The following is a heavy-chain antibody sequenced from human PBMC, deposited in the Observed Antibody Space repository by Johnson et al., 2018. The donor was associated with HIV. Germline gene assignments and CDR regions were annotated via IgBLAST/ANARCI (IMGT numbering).Heavy chain of an antibody. J-gene: IGHJ3*02. Sequence: QVQLVESGGGVVQPGRSLRLPCAASGFTFSTYAMHWVRQAPGKGLEWVAVISSDGSNEYYADSVRGRFTISRDSSKSALYLQMNSLRAEDTAVYYCARDRGTMIVVGSAFDIWGQGTRVTVSS. D-gene: IGHD3-22*01. CDR1: GFTFSTYA. CDR2: ISSDGSNE. CDR3: ARDRGTMIVVGSAFDI. V-gene: IGHV3-30*04.